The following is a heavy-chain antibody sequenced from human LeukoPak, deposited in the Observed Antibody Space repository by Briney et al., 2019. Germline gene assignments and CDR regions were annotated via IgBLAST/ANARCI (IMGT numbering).Heavy chain of an antibody. CDR1: GFTFSGSA. J-gene: IGHJ4*02. CDR3: TGNYYGSGSYADFDY. D-gene: IGHD3-10*01. CDR2: IRSTANGYAT. Sequence: PGGSLRLSCAASGFTFSGSALHWVRQASGKGLEWVGRIRSTANGYATAYAASVKGRFTISRDDSKNTAYLQMDSLKTEDTAVYYCTGNYYGSGSYADFDYWGQATLVTVSS. V-gene: IGHV3-73*01.